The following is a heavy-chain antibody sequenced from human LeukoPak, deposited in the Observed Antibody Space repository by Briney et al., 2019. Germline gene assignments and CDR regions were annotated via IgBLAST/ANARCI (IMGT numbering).Heavy chain of an antibody. CDR3: ARSIDRGSGSYYSDDAFDI. Sequence: HPGGSLRLSCAASGFTFSSYAMSWVRQAPGKGLEWVSPISGSGGSTYYADSVKGRFTISRDNSKNTLYLQMNSLRAEDTAVYYCARSIDRGSGSYYSDDAFDIWGQGTMVTVSS. D-gene: IGHD3-10*01. J-gene: IGHJ3*02. CDR1: GFTFSSYA. V-gene: IGHV3-23*01. CDR2: ISGSGGST.